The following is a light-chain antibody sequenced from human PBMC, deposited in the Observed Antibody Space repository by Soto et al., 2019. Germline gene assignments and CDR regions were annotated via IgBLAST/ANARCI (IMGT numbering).Light chain of an antibody. V-gene: IGKV1-39*01. J-gene: IGKJ3*01. CDR3: QQSFTTPFT. Sequence: DIQMTQSPASLSASVGDRVTITCRASQNIDTFLNWYHQRPGKAPKLLIYAAYHLQSGVPSRFSGSGSGSDFTLTISTLHPGDFATYFCQQSFTTPFTFVPGTKVDI. CDR1: QNIDTF. CDR2: AAY.